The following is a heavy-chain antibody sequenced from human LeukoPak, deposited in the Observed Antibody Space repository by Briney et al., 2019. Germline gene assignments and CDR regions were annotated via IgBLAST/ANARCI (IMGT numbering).Heavy chain of an antibody. CDR1: GFNFGDYW. CDR3: LVIIIGGSSQQ. Sequence: GGSLRLSCPVSGFNFGDYWVHWVRQVPGKGLVWVSRIRTDWTTTTYADSVKGRFTTSRDDAKNTVYLQMNSPRVEDTAVYYCLVIIIGGSSQQWGPGTLVTVSS. J-gene: IGHJ1*01. V-gene: IGHV3-74*01. CDR2: IRTDWTTT. D-gene: IGHD2/OR15-2a*01.